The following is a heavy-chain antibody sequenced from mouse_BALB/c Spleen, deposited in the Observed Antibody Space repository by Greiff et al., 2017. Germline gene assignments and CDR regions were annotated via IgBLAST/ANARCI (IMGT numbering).Heavy chain of an antibody. CDR1: GFTFSSYA. V-gene: IGHV5-6-5*01. CDR3: ARGDSSSYSYAMDY. D-gene: IGHD1-1*01. J-gene: IGHJ4*01. Sequence: EVMLVESGGGLVKPGGSLKLSCAASGFTFSSYAMSWVRQTPETRLEWVASISSGGSTYYPDSVKGRFTISRDNARNILYLQMSSLRSENTAMYYCARGDSSSYSYAMDYWGQGTSVTVSS. CDR2: ISSGGST.